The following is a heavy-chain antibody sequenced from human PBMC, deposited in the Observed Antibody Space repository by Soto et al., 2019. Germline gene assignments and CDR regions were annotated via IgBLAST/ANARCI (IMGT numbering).Heavy chain of an antibody. CDR3: AKGPRPGYSKLYYFDY. CDR1: GFTFSSYG. J-gene: IGHJ4*02. CDR2: ISYDGSNK. D-gene: IGHD3-22*01. V-gene: IGHV3-30*18. Sequence: GGSLRLSCAASGFTFSSYGMHWVRQAPGKGLEWVAVISYDGSNKYYADSVKGRFTISRNNSKNTLYLQMNSLRAEDTAVYYCAKGPRPGYSKLYYFDYWGQGTLVTVSS.